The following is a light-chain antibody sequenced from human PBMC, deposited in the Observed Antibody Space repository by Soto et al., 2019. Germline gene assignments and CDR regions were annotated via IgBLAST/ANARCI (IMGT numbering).Light chain of an antibody. CDR3: QQYYAIPRT. V-gene: IGKV1-12*01. J-gene: IGKJ1*01. CDR1: QGISSW. CDR2: WAS. Sequence: DIQMTQSPSSVSASVGDRVTITCRASQGISSWLAWYQQKPGQPPKPLIYWASTREFGVPDRFSGSGSGTDFTLTISSLQAEDVALYYCQQYYAIPRTFGQGTKVEIK.